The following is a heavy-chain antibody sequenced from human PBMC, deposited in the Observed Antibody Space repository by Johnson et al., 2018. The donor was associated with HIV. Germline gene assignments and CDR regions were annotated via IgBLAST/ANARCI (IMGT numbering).Heavy chain of an antibody. J-gene: IGHJ3*02. Sequence: QVQLVESGGGVVQPGRSLRLSCAASGFTFISYTMHWIRQAPGKGLESVAVKSYDGSNKYYADSVKGRFTISRDNSKNTLYLQMNSLRAEDTAVYYCARGWQQRAFDIWGQGTMVTVSS. CDR3: ARGWQQRAFDI. CDR2: KSYDGSNK. CDR1: GFTFISYT. V-gene: IGHV3-30*14. D-gene: IGHD6-13*01.